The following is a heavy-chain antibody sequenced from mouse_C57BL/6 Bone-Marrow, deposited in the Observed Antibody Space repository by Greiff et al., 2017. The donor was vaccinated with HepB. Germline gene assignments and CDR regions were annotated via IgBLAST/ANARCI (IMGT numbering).Heavy chain of an antibody. CDR1: GFTFSSYT. D-gene: IGHD2-2*01. V-gene: IGHV5-9*01. Sequence: EVKLVESGGGLVKPGGSLKLSCAASGFTFSSYTMSWVRQTPEKRLEWVATISGGGGNTYYPDSVKGRFTISRDNAKNTLYLQMSSLRSEDTALYYCARQTPYGYDGDYYAMDYWGQGTSVTVSS. CDR2: ISGGGGNT. J-gene: IGHJ4*01. CDR3: ARQTPYGYDGDYYAMDY.